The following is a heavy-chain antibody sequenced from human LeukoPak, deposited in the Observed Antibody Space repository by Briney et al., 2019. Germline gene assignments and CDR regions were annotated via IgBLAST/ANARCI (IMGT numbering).Heavy chain of an antibody. D-gene: IGHD1-26*01. CDR2: INWNSGNI. J-gene: IGHJ5*02. CDR1: GFIFENFG. V-gene: IGHV3-9*01. CDR3: VKGDWLDN. Sequence: PGGSLRLSCSASGFIFENFGMHWVRQAPGKGLEWVSGINWNSGNIIYADSAKGRFTISRDNAKKSIYLQMNSLRIEDTALYYCVKGDWLDNWGQRTLVTVSS.